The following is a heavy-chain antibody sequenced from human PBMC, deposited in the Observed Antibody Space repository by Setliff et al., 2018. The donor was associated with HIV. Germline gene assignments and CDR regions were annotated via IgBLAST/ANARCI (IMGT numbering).Heavy chain of an antibody. D-gene: IGHD2-2*01. V-gene: IGHV3-20*04. CDR3: TGDRGGGCSSTSCYGY. CDR2: INWNGGST. CDR1: GFTFDDFG. J-gene: IGHJ4*02. Sequence: GSLRLSCAASGFTFDDFGMSWVRQGPGKGLEWVSSINWNGGSTGYADSVTGRFTISRDNAKTSLYMQMNSLRAEDTAVYYCTGDRGGGCSSTSCYGYWGQGTLVTVSS.